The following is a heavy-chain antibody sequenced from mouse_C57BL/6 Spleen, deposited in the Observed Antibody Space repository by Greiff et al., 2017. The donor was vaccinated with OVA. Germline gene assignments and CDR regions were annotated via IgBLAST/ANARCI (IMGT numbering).Heavy chain of an antibody. Sequence: QVQQQQSGAELARPGASVKLSCKASGYTFTSYGISWVKQRTGQGLEWIGEIYPRSGNTYYNEKFKGKATLTADKSSSTAYMELRSLTSEDSAVYFCARRGGSSPHWYFDVWGTGTTVTVSS. V-gene: IGHV1-81*01. CDR2: IYPRSGNT. CDR3: ARRGGSSPHWYFDV. J-gene: IGHJ1*03. D-gene: IGHD1-1*01. CDR1: GYTFTSYG.